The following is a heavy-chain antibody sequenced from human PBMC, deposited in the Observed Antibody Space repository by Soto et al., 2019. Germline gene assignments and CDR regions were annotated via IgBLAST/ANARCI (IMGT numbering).Heavy chain of an antibody. CDR2: INAGNGNT. Sequence: ASVKVSCKASGYTFTSYAMHWVRQAPGQRLEWMGWINAGNGNTNYAQKLQGRVTMTTDTSTSTAYMELRSLRSDDTAVYYCARGGKYCTNGVCSLYGMDVWGTGITVTVSS. V-gene: IGHV1-3*01. D-gene: IGHD2-8*01. J-gene: IGHJ6*04. CDR3: ARGGKYCTNGVCSLYGMDV. CDR1: GYTFTSYA.